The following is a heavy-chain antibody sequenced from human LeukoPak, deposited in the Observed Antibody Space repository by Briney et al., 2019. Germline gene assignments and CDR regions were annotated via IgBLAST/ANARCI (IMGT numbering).Heavy chain of an antibody. J-gene: IGHJ4*02. D-gene: IGHD3-22*01. V-gene: IGHV3-7*03. CDR3: AKEAYHYDSSGHPGTQFDY. Sequence: GGSLRLSCAASGFTFSSYWMTWVRQAPGKGLEWVANIKQDGSEKYYVDSVKGRFTISRDNSKNTLYLQMNSLKVEDTAVYYCAKEAYHYDSSGHPGTQFDYWGEGTLVTVSS. CDR1: GFTFSSYW. CDR2: IKQDGSEK.